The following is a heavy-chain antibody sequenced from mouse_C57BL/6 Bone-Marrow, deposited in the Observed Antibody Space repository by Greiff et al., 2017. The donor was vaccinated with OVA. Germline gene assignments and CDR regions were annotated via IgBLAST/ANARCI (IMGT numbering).Heavy chain of an antibody. CDR1: GFTFSDYG. D-gene: IGHD2-3*01. J-gene: IGHJ1*03. CDR3: ARSGLLPRDLYFDV. Sequence: EVHLVEPGGGLVKPGGSLKLSCAASGFTFSDYGMHWVRQAPEKGLEWVAYISSGSSTIYYADKVKGRFTLSRDNAKSTLFLQMSSLRSEDTAMYDGARSGLLPRDLYFDVWGTGTTVTVSS. V-gene: IGHV5-17*01. CDR2: ISSGSSTI.